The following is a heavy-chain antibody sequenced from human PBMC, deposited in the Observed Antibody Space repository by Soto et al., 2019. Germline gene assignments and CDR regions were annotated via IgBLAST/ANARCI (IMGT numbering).Heavy chain of an antibody. CDR2: INSDGSST. V-gene: IGHV3-74*01. J-gene: IGHJ3*02. CDR3: ARDRSRPGDDAFDI. CDR1: GFTFSSYW. Sequence: PGGSLRLSCAASGFTFSSYWMHWVRQAPGKGLVWVSRINSDGSSTSYADSVKGRFTIPRDNAKNTLYLQMNSLRAEDTAVYYCARDRSRPGDDAFDIWGQGTMVTVSS.